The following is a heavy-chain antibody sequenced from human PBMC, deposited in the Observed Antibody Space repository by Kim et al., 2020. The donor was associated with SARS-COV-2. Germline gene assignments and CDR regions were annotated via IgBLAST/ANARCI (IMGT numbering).Heavy chain of an antibody. CDR3: TREEGGSADY. Sequence: GGSLRLSCTASGFTFGDHAMSWFRQAPGKGLEWVGFIRSRAYGGTTEYAASVKGRFTISRDDSKSIAYLQMNSLKTEDTAVYYCTREEGGSADYWGQGTLVTVSS. V-gene: IGHV3-49*03. J-gene: IGHJ4*02. D-gene: IGHD1-26*01. CDR2: IRSRAYGGTT. CDR1: GFTFGDHA.